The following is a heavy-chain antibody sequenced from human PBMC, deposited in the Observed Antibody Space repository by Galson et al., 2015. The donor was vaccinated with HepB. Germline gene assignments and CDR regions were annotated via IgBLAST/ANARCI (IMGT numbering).Heavy chain of an antibody. V-gene: IGHV3-21*01. Sequence: SLRLSCAASGFTFSSYSMNWVRQAPGKGLEWVSSISSSSSYIYYADSVKGRFTISRDNAKNSLYLQMNSLRAEDTAVYYCARGVGGYCSGGSCYGDYWGQGTLVTVSS. D-gene: IGHD2-15*01. CDR1: GFTFSSYS. CDR3: ARGVGGYCSGGSCYGDY. J-gene: IGHJ4*02. CDR2: ISSSSSYI.